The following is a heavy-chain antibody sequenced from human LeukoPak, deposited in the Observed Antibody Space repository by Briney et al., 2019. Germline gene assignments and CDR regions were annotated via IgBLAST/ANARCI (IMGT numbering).Heavy chain of an antibody. Sequence: LPGGSLRLSCAASGFTFSSYAMSWVRQAPGKGLEWVSAISGSGGSTYYADSVKGRFTISRDNSKNTLYLQMNSLRAEDTAVYYCANRGVVRGVISYYFDYWGQGTLVTVSS. CDR2: ISGSGGST. J-gene: IGHJ4*02. V-gene: IGHV3-23*01. CDR3: ANRGVVRGVISYYFDY. CDR1: GFTFSSYA. D-gene: IGHD3-10*01.